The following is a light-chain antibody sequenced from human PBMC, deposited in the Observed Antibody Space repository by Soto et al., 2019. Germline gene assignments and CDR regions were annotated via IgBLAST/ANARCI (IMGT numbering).Light chain of an antibody. V-gene: IGKV3-20*01. J-gene: IGKJ1*01. CDR1: QSVSSNY. CDR2: DAS. Sequence: DIVLTQSPGTLSLSPGERATLSCRASQSVSSNYLAWYQQKPGQAPRLLIHDASTRATGVPDRFSGSGSGTDFTLTISRLEPEDFAVYHCQQYGSLSWTFGQGTKVEIK. CDR3: QQYGSLSWT.